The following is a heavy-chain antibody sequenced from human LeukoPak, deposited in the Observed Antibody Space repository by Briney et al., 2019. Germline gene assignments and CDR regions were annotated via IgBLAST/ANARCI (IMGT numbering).Heavy chain of an antibody. V-gene: IGHV3-21*01. D-gene: IGHD3-10*01. CDR3: ASSGWFGELSFDY. CDR1: GFTFSSYS. J-gene: IGHJ4*02. CDR2: ISSSSGYI. Sequence: GGTLRLSCAASGFTFSSYSMNWVRQAAGKGPEWVSSISSSSGYIYYADSVKGRFTISRDNAKNSLYLQMNSLRAEDTAVYYCASSGWFGELSFDYWGQGTLVTVSS.